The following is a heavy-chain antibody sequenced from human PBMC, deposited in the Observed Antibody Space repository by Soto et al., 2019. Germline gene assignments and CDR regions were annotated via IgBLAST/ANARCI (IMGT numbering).Heavy chain of an antibody. D-gene: IGHD6-6*01. CDR3: VKEAALAVSRWQRIAA. Sequence: PAGSLRPSCEASGFTFSYYATSWVRQAPGKGLEWVSSIGRTGSTTYHADSVKGRFTISRDNSENTLYLELNGLRGEDTAVYYCVKEAALAVSRWQRIAAWGQGTLVTVSS. V-gene: IGHV3-23*01. CDR1: GFTFSYYA. CDR2: IGRTGSTT. J-gene: IGHJ5*02.